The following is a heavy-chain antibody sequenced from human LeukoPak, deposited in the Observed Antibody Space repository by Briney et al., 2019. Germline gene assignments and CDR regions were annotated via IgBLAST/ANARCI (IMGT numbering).Heavy chain of an antibody. CDR3: ARTSRHFYGSGSNLTPWPADMDV. Sequence: PSETLSLTCTVTGGSINSYYWTWIRQPPGKGLEWIGYIYYSGSTHYNPSLNSRVTISMDTSKNQFSLKLSSVTAADTAVYYCARTSRHFYGSGSNLTPWPADMDVWGQGTTVTVSS. CDR1: GGSINSYY. V-gene: IGHV4-59*01. D-gene: IGHD3-10*01. CDR2: IYYSGST. J-gene: IGHJ6*02.